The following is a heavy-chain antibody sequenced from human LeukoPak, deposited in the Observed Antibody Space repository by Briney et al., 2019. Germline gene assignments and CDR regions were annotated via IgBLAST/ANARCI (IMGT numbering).Heavy chain of an antibody. J-gene: IGHJ5*02. D-gene: IGHD6-19*01. CDR1: GFTFSSYA. CDR3: ARGGAVAGKGNWFDP. Sequence: GGSLRLSCAASGFTFSSYAMQWVRQAPGKGLEWVAVISYDGSNKYYADSVKGRFTISRDNSKNTLYLQMNSLRAEDTAVYYCARGGAVAGKGNWFDPWGQGTLVTVSS. V-gene: IGHV3-30-3*01. CDR2: ISYDGSNK.